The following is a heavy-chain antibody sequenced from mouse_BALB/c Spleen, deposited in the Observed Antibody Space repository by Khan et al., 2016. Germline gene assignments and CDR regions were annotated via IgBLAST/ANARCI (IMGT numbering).Heavy chain of an antibody. V-gene: IGHV3-2*02. J-gene: IGHJ2*01. D-gene: IGHD2-4*01. CDR1: GYSITSDYA. Sequence: EVQLQESGPGLVKPSQSLSLTCTVTGYSITSDYAWNWIRQFPGNKLEWMGYISYSGSTSYNPSHKSRISITRDTSKNPFFLQLNSGATEDTATYYCARYDYDRGYFDYWGQGTTLTVSS. CDR2: ISYSGST. CDR3: ARYDYDRGYFDY.